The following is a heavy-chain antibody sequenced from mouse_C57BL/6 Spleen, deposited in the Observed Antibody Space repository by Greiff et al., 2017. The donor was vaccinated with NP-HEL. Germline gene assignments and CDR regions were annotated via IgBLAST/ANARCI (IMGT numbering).Heavy chain of an antibody. V-gene: IGHV5-16*01. Sequence: EVQLVESEGGLVQPGSSMKLSCTASGFTFSDYYMAWVRQVPEKGLEWVANINYDGSSTYYLDSLKSRFIISRDNAKNILYLQMSSLKSEDTATYYCARRGGWDYAMDYWGQGTSVTVSS. CDR3: ARRGGWDYAMDY. CDR1: GFTFSDYY. J-gene: IGHJ4*01. D-gene: IGHD3-3*01. CDR2: INYDGSST.